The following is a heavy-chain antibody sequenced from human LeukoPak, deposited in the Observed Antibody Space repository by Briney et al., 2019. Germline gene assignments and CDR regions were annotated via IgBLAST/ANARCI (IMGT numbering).Heavy chain of an antibody. CDR2: INAGNGNT. D-gene: IGHD6-13*01. V-gene: IGHV1-3*01. CDR1: GYTFTSYA. J-gene: IGHJ5*02. CDR3: ARDDMDSSSWYNWFDP. Sequence: ASVKVSCKASGYTFTSYAMHWVRQAPGQRLEWMGWINAGNGNTKYSQKFQGRVTITRDTSASTAYMELSSLRSEDTAVYYCARDDMDSSSWYNWFDPWGQGTLVTVSS.